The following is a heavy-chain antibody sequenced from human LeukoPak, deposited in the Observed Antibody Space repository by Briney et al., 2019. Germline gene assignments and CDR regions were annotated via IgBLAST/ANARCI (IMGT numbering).Heavy chain of an antibody. CDR1: GFTVSSNY. Sequence: TGGSLRLSCAASGFTVSSNYMSWVRQAPGKGLEWVSVIYSGGSTYYADSVKGRFTISRDNSKNTLYLQMNSLRAEDTAVYYCATTSYTAMAPFDYRGQGTLVTVSS. J-gene: IGHJ4*02. CDR3: ATTSYTAMAPFDY. CDR2: IYSGGST. V-gene: IGHV3-66*01. D-gene: IGHD5-18*01.